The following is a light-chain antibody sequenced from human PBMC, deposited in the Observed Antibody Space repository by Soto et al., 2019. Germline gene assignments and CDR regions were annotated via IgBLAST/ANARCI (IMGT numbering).Light chain of an antibody. CDR3: QVWDSSSLQHF. CDR2: DDG. Sequence: SYELTQLPSVSVAPGQTATITCGGNDIGSRTVHWYQQRPGQAPVVVVYDDGVRPSGIPERFSGSNSGNTATLTIRRVEGGDEADYYWQVWDSSSLQHFFGTGTKVTVL. V-gene: IGLV3-21*02. J-gene: IGLJ1*01. CDR1: DIGSRT.